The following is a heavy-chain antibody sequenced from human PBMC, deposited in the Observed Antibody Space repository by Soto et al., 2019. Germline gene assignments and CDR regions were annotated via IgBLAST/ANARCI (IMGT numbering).Heavy chain of an antibody. Sequence: ASVKVSCKASGYTFTSYAMHWVRQAPGQRLEWMGWINAGNGNTKYSQKFQGRVTITRDTSASTAYMELSSLRSEDTAVYYCARDLGIAVAGMGFDPWGQGTPVTVSS. CDR1: GYTFTSYA. CDR2: INAGNGNT. D-gene: IGHD6-19*01. CDR3: ARDLGIAVAGMGFDP. J-gene: IGHJ5*02. V-gene: IGHV1-3*01.